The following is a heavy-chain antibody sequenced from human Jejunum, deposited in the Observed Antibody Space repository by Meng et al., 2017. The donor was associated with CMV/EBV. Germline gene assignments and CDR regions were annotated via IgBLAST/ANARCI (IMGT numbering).Heavy chain of an antibody. CDR3: ARPRNAYDNSGTSNV. CDR1: YAFSKYW. Sequence: YAFSKYWIGWVRQLPGKGLEWMGIMSPGDSDFRYSPSFRGQVTMSADKSTNTAYLQWRSLQASDTAMYYCARPRNAYDNSGTSNVWGQGTMVTVSS. V-gene: IGHV5-51*01. J-gene: IGHJ3*01. D-gene: IGHD3-9*01. CDR2: MSPGDSDF.